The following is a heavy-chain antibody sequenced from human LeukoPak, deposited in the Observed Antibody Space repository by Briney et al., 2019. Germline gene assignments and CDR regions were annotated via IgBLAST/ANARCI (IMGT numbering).Heavy chain of an antibody. Sequence: PSETLSLTCSVYGGSFSGYYWSWTRQPPGKGLEWIGEFNHRGNTNYNPSSKSRVTIAVVTPKNQFSLKLSSVTAADTAVYYCARLNSSSWYGEFDYRGQGTLVTVSS. V-gene: IGHV4-34*01. CDR3: ARLNSSSWYGEFDY. CDR2: FNHRGNT. J-gene: IGHJ4*02. CDR1: GGSFSGYY. D-gene: IGHD6-13*01.